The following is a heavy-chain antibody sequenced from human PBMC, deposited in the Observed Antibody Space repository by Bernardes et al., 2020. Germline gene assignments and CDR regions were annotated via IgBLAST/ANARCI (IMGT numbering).Heavy chain of an antibody. D-gene: IGHD2-2*01. Sequence: ASVKVSCKASGYTFTSYDINWVRQATGQGLEWMGWMNPNSGNTGYAQKFQGRVTMTRNTSISTAYMELSSLRSEDTAVYYCASFYCSSTSCQEWGQGTLVTVSS. CDR3: ASFYCSSTSCQE. J-gene: IGHJ4*02. CDR1: GYTFTSYD. CDR2: MNPNSGNT. V-gene: IGHV1-8*01.